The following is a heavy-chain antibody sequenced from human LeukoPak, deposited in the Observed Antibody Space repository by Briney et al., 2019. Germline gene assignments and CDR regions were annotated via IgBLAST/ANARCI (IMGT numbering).Heavy chain of an antibody. Sequence: KSSEALSLTCAVSGGSISSGGYSWSWIRQPPGKGLEWIGYIYHSGSTYYNPSLKSRVTISVDTSKNQFSLKLSSVTAADTAVYYCARVRRDGYNPRNNWFDPWGQGTLVTVSS. CDR3: ARVRRDGYNPRNNWFDP. CDR2: IYHSGST. J-gene: IGHJ5*02. V-gene: IGHV4-30-2*01. CDR1: GGSISSGGYS. D-gene: IGHD5-24*01.